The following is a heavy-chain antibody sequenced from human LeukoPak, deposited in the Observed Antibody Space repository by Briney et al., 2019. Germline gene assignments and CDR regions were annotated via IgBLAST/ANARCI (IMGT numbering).Heavy chain of an antibody. CDR3: ARDALSTRGWFDP. CDR2: INPNSGGT. D-gene: IGHD5/OR15-5a*01. J-gene: IGHJ5*02. Sequence: RASVKVSCKASGYTFTGYYMHWVRQAPGQGLEWMGWINPNSGGTNYAQKFQGRVTMTRDTSISTAYMELSRLRSDDTAVYYCARDALSTRGWFDPWGQGTLVTVSS. CDR1: GYTFTGYY. V-gene: IGHV1-2*02.